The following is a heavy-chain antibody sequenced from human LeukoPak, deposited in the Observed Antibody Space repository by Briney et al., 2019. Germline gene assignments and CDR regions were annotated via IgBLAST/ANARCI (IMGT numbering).Heavy chain of an antibody. V-gene: IGHV3-9*03. D-gene: IGHD2-2*01. CDR2: ISWNSGSI. Sequence: GGSLRLSCPASGFTFDDYAMHWVRQAPGKGLEWVSGISWNSGSIGYADSVKGRFTISRDNAKNSLYLQMNSLRAEDMALYYCAKAANIGYCSSTSCYFDYWGQGTLVTVSS. CDR3: AKAANIGYCSSTSCYFDY. J-gene: IGHJ4*02. CDR1: GFTFDDYA.